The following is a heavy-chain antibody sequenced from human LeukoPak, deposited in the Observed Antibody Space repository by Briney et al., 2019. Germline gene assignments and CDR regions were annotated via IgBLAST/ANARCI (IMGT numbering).Heavy chain of an antibody. CDR3: TTLGSIATAAMGGY. CDR2: IKRKTDGGTT. D-gene: IGHD6-13*01. J-gene: IGHJ4*02. V-gene: IGHV3-15*01. CDR1: GFTFSNAW. Sequence: GGSLRLSCAASGFTFSNAWMNWVRQAPGKGLEWVGRIKRKTDGGTTDYAAPVKGRFTISRDDSKNTLYLQMNSLKTEDTAFYYCTTLGSIATAAMGGYWGQGTLVTVSS.